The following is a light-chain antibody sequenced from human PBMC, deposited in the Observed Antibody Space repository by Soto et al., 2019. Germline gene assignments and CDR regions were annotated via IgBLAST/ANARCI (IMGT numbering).Light chain of an antibody. V-gene: IGKV3-20*01. Sequence: EIVLTQSPGTLSLSPGEEATLSCRASQSVSANYLAWYQQKPGQAPRPLIYGASSRAIGIPDRFSGSGSGTDFTLTISSLEPEDFSVYYCQQYGSLPWTFGQGTKVEIK. CDR1: QSVSANY. J-gene: IGKJ1*01. CDR3: QQYGSLPWT. CDR2: GAS.